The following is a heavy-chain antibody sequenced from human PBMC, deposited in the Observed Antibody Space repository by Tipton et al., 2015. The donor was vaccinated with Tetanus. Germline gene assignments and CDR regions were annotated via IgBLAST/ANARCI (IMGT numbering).Heavy chain of an antibody. CDR1: GFPFSSYA. CDR2: ITADGGGT. CDR3: TKDLRPNVGFDL. V-gene: IGHV3-23*01. Sequence: SLRLSCAASGFPFSSYALIWVRQAPGKGLEWVSSITADGGGTYYADSGKGRFTISRDNSRNMVYLQMNSLRADDTAVYFCTKDLRPNVGFDLWGRGTLVTVSS. J-gene: IGHJ2*01. D-gene: IGHD3-16*01.